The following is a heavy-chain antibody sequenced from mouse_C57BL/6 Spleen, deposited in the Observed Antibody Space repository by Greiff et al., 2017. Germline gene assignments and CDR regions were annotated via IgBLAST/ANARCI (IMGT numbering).Heavy chain of an antibody. CDR2: ISSGGSYT. Sequence: DVQLQESGGDLVKPGGSLKLSCAASGFTFSSYGMSWVRQTPDKRLEWVATISSGGSYTYYPDSVKGRFTISRDNAKNTLYLQMSSLKSEDTAMYYCARQDYSNPWFAYWGQGTLVTVSA. CDR1: GFTFSSYG. D-gene: IGHD2-5*01. V-gene: IGHV5-6*01. J-gene: IGHJ3*01. CDR3: ARQDYSNPWFAY.